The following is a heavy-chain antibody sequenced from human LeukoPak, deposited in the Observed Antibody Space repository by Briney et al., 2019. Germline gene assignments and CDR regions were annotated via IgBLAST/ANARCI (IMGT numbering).Heavy chain of an antibody. J-gene: IGHJ4*02. CDR2: INHSGST. CDR3: ARRTTVTIPFGY. D-gene: IGHD4-11*01. V-gene: IGHV4-34*01. Sequence: SETLSLTCAVYGGSFSGYYWSWIRQPPGKGLEWSGEINHSGSTNYNPSLKSRVTISVDKSKDQFSLKLSSVTAADTAVYYCARRTTVTIPFGYWGQGTLVTVSS. CDR1: GGSFSGYY.